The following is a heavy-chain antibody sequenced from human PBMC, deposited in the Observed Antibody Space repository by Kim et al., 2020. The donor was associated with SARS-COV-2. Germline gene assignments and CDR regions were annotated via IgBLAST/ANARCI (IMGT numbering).Heavy chain of an antibody. D-gene: IGHD6-13*01. J-gene: IGHJ4*02. CDR3: ARDGIAAAFLDY. V-gene: IGHV1-46*01. Sequence: NAQKFQGRVTMTRETSTSTVYMELSSLRSEDTAVYYCARDGIAAAFLDYWGQGTLVTVSS.